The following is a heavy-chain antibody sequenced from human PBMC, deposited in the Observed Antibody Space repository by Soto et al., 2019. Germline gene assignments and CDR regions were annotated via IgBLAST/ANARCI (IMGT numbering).Heavy chain of an antibody. CDR2: INHSGST. V-gene: IGHV4-34*01. J-gene: IGHJ6*02. D-gene: IGHD6-13*01. CDR1: GGSFSDHY. CDR3: ARDLQYSRLFYGMDV. Sequence: SETLSLTCAVYGGSFSDHYWSWIRQPPGKGLEWIGEINHSGSTNYNPSLKSRVTISVDTSKNQFSLKLSSVTAADTAVYYCARDLQYSRLFYGMDVWGQGTTVTVSS.